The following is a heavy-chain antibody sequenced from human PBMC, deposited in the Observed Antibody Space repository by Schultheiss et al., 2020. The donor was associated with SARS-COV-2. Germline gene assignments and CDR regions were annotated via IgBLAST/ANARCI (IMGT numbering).Heavy chain of an antibody. D-gene: IGHD1-14*01. V-gene: IGHV3-21*01. CDR1: GFTFSSYS. Sequence: GESLKISCAASGFTFSSYSMNWVRQAPGKGLEWVSSISSGSSYIYYADSVKGRFTISRDNAKNSLYLQMNSLRAEDTAVYYCARGHTGRPRTFDYWGQGTLVTVSS. J-gene: IGHJ4*02. CDR2: ISSGSSYI. CDR3: ARGHTGRPRTFDY.